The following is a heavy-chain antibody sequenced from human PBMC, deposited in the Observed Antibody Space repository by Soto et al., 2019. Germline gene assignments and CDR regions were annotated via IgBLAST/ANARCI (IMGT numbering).Heavy chain of an antibody. J-gene: IGHJ5*02. CDR3: GKEEATSIARES. CDR2: ISYDGSNK. D-gene: IGHD6-6*01. CDR1: GFTFSSNG. Sequence: QVQLVESGGGVVQPGRSLTLSCAASGFTFSSNGMHWVRQAPGKGLEWLAVISYDGSNKYYADSVKGRFTISRDNSKNTLSLQMNSLRPEDRAVYYCGKEEATSIARESWGQGTLVPVSS. V-gene: IGHV3-30*18.